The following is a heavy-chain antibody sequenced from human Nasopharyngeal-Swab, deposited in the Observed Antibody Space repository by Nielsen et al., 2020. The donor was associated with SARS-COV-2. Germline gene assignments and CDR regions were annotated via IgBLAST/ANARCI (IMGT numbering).Heavy chain of an antibody. CDR3: AEINSHAQRGYY. D-gene: IGHD4-23*01. J-gene: IGHJ4*02. CDR2: ISSSSSYI. CDR1: GFTFSSYS. Sequence: GESLKISCAASGFTFSSYSMNWVRQAPGKGLEWVSSISSSSSYIYYADSVKGRFTISRDNAKNSLYLQMNSLRAEDTAVYYCAEINSHAQRGYYWGQGTLVTVSS. V-gene: IGHV3-21*01.